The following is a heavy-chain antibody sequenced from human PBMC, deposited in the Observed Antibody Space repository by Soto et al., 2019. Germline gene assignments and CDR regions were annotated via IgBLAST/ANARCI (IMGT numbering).Heavy chain of an antibody. V-gene: IGHV1-46*02. CDR2: MTPSDGST. Sequence: QLHLVQSGAEVKEPGASVKVSCKTSADIFNNYYMHWVRQAPGQGLGWMGLMTPSDGSTNYAQSSQGRVSMTRATSTRTVYVELSSLRSEDTAVYYCAKHCGGDCSNGFDIWGQGTKVSFSS. CDR1: ADIFNNYY. J-gene: IGHJ3*02. D-gene: IGHD2-21*02. CDR3: AKHCGGDCSNGFDI.